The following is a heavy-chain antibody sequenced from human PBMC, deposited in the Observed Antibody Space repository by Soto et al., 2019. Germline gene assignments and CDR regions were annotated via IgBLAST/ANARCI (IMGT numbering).Heavy chain of an antibody. CDR1: GGSFSTSA. J-gene: IGHJ5*02. D-gene: IGHD3-22*01. CDR2: IIPIFGTT. Sequence: QVQLVQSGAEVKKPGSSVKVSCKASGGSFSTSAISWVRQAPGQGLEWMGGIIPIFGTTDYAQKLQGRVTITADESTSTASMELSGLRSEDTAVYYCRSSTYYYDSNEDWFDPWGQGTLVTVSS. CDR3: RSSTYYYDSNEDWFDP. V-gene: IGHV1-69*01.